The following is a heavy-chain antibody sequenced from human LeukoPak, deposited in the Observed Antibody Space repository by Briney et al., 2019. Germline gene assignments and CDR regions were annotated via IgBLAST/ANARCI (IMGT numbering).Heavy chain of an antibody. CDR3: ARDLDGDYPIY. J-gene: IGHJ4*02. CDR2: ISYDGSNK. Sequence: GRSLRLSCAASGFTFSSYAMHWVRQAPGTGLEWVAVISYDGSNKYYADSVKGRFTISRDNSKNTLYLQMNSLRAEDTAVYYCARDLDGDYPIYWGQGTLVTVSS. V-gene: IGHV3-30*04. CDR1: GFTFSSYA. D-gene: IGHD4-17*01.